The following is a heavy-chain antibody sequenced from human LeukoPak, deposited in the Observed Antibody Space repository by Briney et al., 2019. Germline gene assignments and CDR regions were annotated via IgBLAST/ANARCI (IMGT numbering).Heavy chain of an antibody. V-gene: IGHV1-18*01. J-gene: IGHJ6*03. CDR3: ARDRSITIFGVVTPLYYMDV. CDR1: GYTFTSYG. CDR2: ISAYNGNT. Sequence: GASVKVSCKASGYTFTSYGISWVRQAPGQGLEWMGWISAYNGNTNYAQKLQGRVTMTRDMSTSTVYMELSSLRSEDTAVYYCARDRSITIFGVVTPLYYMDVWGKGTTVTVSS. D-gene: IGHD3-3*01.